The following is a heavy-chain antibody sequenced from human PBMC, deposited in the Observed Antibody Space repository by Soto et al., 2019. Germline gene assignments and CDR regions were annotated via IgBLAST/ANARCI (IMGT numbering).Heavy chain of an antibody. V-gene: IGHV4-59*02. J-gene: IGHJ6*02. CDR2: IYASGSP. CDR1: GGSVSVYY. Sequence: SETLSLTCTISGGSVSVYYWSWIRQSAGQGLEWIGYIYASGSPYYNPSLRSRVTISADTSKNQISLKLSSLTAADTAVYYCERVNYGDYYYGMDVWGQGTPVAVSS. D-gene: IGHD4-17*01. CDR3: ERVNYGDYYYGMDV.